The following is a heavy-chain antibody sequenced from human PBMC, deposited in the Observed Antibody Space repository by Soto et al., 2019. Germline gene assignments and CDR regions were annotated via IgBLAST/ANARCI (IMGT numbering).Heavy chain of an antibody. J-gene: IGHJ4*02. Sequence: QVQLVESGGGVVQPGTSLRLSCAASGFTFSTYGMHWVRQAPGKGPEWVAIISHDGNDKYYGESVQGRFTISRDNSKNTLYLQMSSLKTYDTAVYYCAKDLGIEGATGDYWGQGTLVTVSS. D-gene: IGHD1-26*01. CDR3: AKDLGIEGATGDY. V-gene: IGHV3-30*18. CDR2: ISHDGNDK. CDR1: GFTFSTYG.